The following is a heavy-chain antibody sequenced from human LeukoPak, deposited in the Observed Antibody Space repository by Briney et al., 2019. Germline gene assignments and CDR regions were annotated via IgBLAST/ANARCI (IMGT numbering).Heavy chain of an antibody. CDR3: ARSTGTITIFGVPRTFDI. D-gene: IGHD3-3*01. J-gene: IGHJ3*02. CDR1: GGSISNYY. Sequence: SETLSLTCIVSGGSISNYYWNWIRQPPGKGLEWIGYIYSSGSINYNPSLASRVTISVDSSKNQFSLKLTSVTAADTAVYYCARSTGTITIFGVPRTFDIWGHRTMVTVSS. V-gene: IGHV4-59*01. CDR2: IYSSGSI.